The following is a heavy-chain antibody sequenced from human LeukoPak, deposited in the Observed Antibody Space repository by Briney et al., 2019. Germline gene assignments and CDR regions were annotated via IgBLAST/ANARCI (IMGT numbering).Heavy chain of an antibody. CDR2: ISYDGSNK. CDR1: GFTFSSYA. J-gene: IGHJ4*02. V-gene: IGHV3-30-3*01. D-gene: IGHD3-22*01. Sequence: GGSLRLSCAASGFTFSSYAMHWVRQAPGKGLEWVAVISYDGSNKYYADSEKGRFTISRDNSKNTLYLQMNSLRAEDTAVYYCARDRFDVSSGYSPFFGHWGQGTLVTVSS. CDR3: ARDRFDVSSGYSPFFGH.